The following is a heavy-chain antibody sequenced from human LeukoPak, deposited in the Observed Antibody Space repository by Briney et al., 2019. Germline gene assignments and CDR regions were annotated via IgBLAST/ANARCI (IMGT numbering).Heavy chain of an antibody. J-gene: IGHJ4*02. V-gene: IGHV1-24*01. CDR1: GYTLSELS. Sequence: ASVKVSCKVSGYTLSELSMHWVRQAPAKGLEWMGGFDPEDGETIYAQKFQGRVTMTEDTSTDTAYMELSSLRSEDTAVYYCATGDDILTGYPTLDYWGQGTLVTVSS. CDR3: ATGDDILTGYPTLDY. D-gene: IGHD3-9*01. CDR2: FDPEDGET.